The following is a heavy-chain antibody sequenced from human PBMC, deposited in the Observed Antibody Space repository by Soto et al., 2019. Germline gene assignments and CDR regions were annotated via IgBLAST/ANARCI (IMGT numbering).Heavy chain of an antibody. D-gene: IGHD3-22*01. CDR2: INPSGGST. V-gene: IGHV1-46*01. CDR3: ARGGVIEYYYDSSGYYSYFDY. CDR1: GYTFTSYY. Sequence: ASVKVSCKASGYTFTSYYMHWVRQAPGQGLEWMGIINPSGGSTSYAQKFQGRVTMTRDTSTSTVYMELSSLRSEDTAVYYCARGGVIEYYYDSSGYYSYFDYWGQGTLVTVSS. J-gene: IGHJ4*02.